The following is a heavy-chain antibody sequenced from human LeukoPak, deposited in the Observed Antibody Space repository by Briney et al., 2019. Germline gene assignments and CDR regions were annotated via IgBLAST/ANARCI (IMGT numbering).Heavy chain of an antibody. CDR1: GFNFSSYA. Sequence: GGALRLSCSAPGFNFSSYAMSWVRQAPGKGLERVSTISGGGGSTYYAESVKGRFTIARNNYKNKQYLQKSILRAEDTAVYYCAKDIRSGGWSKYSDYWGQGTLVSVSS. CDR2: ISGGGGST. V-gene: IGHV3-23*01. D-gene: IGHD6-19*01. CDR3: AKDIRSGGWSKYSDY. J-gene: IGHJ4*02.